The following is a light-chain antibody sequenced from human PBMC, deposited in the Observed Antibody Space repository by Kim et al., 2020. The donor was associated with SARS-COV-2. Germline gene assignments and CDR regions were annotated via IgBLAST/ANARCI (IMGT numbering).Light chain of an antibody. J-gene: IGLJ2*01. Sequence: QSVLTQPPSVSAAPGQKVTISCSGTTSNIGNDYVSWYQQVPGTAPKLLIYANNKRPSGIPDRFSGSKSSTSATLGITGLQIGDEADYYCGTWDSSLRVGVFGGGTQLTVL. CDR2: ANN. CDR3: GTWDSSLRVGV. CDR1: TSNIGNDY. V-gene: IGLV1-51*01.